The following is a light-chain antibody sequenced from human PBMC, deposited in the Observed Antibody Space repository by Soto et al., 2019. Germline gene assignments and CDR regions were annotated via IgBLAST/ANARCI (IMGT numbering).Light chain of an antibody. J-gene: IGKJ5*01. Sequence: VLTQSPVTLSLSPGERATLSCRASQDVGTYVAWYQDRWGQAPRLLISGASKRATGIPDRINGGGSGADFILTINSLESGDSAVYFCQQGGNWPVTFGQGTRVEIK. CDR3: QQGGNWPVT. V-gene: IGKV3D-11*01. CDR1: QDVGTY. CDR2: GAS.